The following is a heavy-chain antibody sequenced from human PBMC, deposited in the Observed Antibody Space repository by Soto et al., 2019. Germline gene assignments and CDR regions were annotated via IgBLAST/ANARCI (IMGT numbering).Heavy chain of an antibody. Sequence: RQTPGQGLELMGWISAHNGNTNHAQKLQGRVTMTTASSTSTAYMELRSLRSDDTAVYYCARTTRVTYDSSGYVAFDIWGQGTMVT. D-gene: IGHD3-22*01. J-gene: IGHJ3*02. V-gene: IGHV1-18*01. CDR3: ARTTRVTYDSSGYVAFDI. CDR2: ISAHNGNT.